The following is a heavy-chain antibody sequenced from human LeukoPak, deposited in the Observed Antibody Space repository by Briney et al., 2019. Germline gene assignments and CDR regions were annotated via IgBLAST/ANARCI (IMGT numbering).Heavy chain of an antibody. D-gene: IGHD6-13*01. CDR3: ARLAIGPSSSSPEYFQH. V-gene: IGHV4-34*01. Sequence: SETLSLTCAVYGGSFSGYYWSWIRQPPGKGLEWIGEINHSGSTNYNPSLKSRVTISVDRSKNQFSLKLTSVTAADTAVYYCARLAIGPSSSSPEYFQHWGQGTLVTVSS. CDR2: INHSGST. J-gene: IGHJ1*01. CDR1: GGSFSGYY.